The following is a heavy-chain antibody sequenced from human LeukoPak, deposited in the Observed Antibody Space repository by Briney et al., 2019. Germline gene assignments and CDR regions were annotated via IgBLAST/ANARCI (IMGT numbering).Heavy chain of an antibody. CDR1: SGSFSDYY. Sequence: KPSETLSLTCAVYSGSFSDYYWSWIRQPPGKGLEWLVEINHSGSTNYHPSLKSRVTMSVDTSKNQFSLKLSSVTAAETAVYFCARGGIFGVVKKIKNYFDYWGQGTLVTVSS. J-gene: IGHJ4*02. CDR2: INHSGST. V-gene: IGHV4-34*01. D-gene: IGHD3-3*01. CDR3: ARGGIFGVVKKIKNYFDY.